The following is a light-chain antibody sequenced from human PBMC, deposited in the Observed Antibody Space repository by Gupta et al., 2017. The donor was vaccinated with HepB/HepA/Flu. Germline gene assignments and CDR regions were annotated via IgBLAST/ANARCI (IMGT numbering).Light chain of an antibody. J-gene: IGLJ1*01. CDR1: SSNTGSNY. CDR2: RNN. V-gene: IGLV1-47*01. Sequence: QSVLTKPPSASGTPGQRVTISRSGSSSNTGSNYVYWYQQLPGTAPKLLIYRNNQRPSGVPDRFSGSKSGTSASLAISGLRSEDEADYYCAAWDDSLSGYVFGTGTKVTVL. CDR3: AAWDDSLSGYV.